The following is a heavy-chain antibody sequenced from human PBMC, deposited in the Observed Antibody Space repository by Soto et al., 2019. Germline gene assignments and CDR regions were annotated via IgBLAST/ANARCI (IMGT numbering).Heavy chain of an antibody. V-gene: IGHV1-18*01. J-gene: IGHJ6*02. Sequence: ASVKVSCKASGFTFSNYGITWMRQAPGQGLEWMGWISVYKGNTNYAQSLQGRVTMTTDKSTNTAYMELRSLRFDDTAVYYCARDAAVAGNSYGMDVWGHGTTVTVSS. CDR2: ISVYKGNT. CDR3: ARDAAVAGNSYGMDV. D-gene: IGHD6-19*01. CDR1: GFTFSNYG.